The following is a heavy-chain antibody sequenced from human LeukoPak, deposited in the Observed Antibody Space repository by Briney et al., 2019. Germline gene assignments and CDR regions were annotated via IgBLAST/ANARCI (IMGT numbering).Heavy chain of an antibody. CDR3: ARSSSGTYHY. V-gene: IGHV1-3*01. D-gene: IGHD3-10*01. J-gene: IGHJ4*02. Sequence: GESLKISCKGSGYSFTSYWIGWVRQMPGKGLEWMGWINGDNGNTKYSEKFQGRVTITRDTSASSAYMELSSLRSEDTAVYYCARSSSGTYHYWGQGTLVTVSS. CDR1: GYSFTSYW. CDR2: INGDNGNT.